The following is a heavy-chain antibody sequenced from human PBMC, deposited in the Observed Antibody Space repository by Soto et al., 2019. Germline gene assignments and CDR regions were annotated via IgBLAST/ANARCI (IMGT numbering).Heavy chain of an antibody. D-gene: IGHD3-3*01. CDR1: GFTFSSYG. Sequence: GGSLRLSCAASGFTFSSYGMHWVRQAPGKGLEWVAVISYDGSNKYYADSVKGRFTISRDNSKNTLYLQMNSLRAEDTAVYYCAKDQGGITIFGVALRIYYGMDVWGQVTTVTVSS. CDR2: ISYDGSNK. J-gene: IGHJ6*02. V-gene: IGHV3-30*18. CDR3: AKDQGGITIFGVALRIYYGMDV.